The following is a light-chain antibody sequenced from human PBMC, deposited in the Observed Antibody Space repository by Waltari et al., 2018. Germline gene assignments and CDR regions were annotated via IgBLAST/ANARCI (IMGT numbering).Light chain of an antibody. CDR2: LNSDGTH. CDR3: ETGGHGTWV. V-gene: IGLV4-69*01. CDR1: SGHSNYA. Sequence: QLVLTQSPSASASLGASVKLTCTLSSGHSNYAIAWHQQQPEKGPRYLMKLNSDGTHNKGDDMPDLFSGSSSGAERYLTISSLQSEDEADYYCETGGHGTWVFGGGTKLTVL. J-gene: IGLJ3*02.